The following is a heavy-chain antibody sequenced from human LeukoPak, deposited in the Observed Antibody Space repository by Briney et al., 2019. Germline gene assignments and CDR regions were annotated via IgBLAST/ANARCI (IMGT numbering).Heavy chain of an antibody. CDR2: ISGSGGST. D-gene: IGHD3-22*01. Sequence: PGGSLRLSCAASGFTFSSYAMSWVRQAPGKGLEWVSAISGSGGSTYYADSVKGRFTISRDNSKNTLYLQMNSLGAEDTAVYYCAKNSPHYYDSSGPFDSWGQGTLVTVSS. J-gene: IGHJ4*02. V-gene: IGHV3-23*01. CDR3: AKNSPHYYDSSGPFDS. CDR1: GFTFSSYA.